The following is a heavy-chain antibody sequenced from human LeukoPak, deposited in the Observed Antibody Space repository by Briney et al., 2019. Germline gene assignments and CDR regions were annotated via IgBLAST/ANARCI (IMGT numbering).Heavy chain of an antibody. V-gene: IGHV4-59*08. CDR3: ARHPRSDYGDYVPHYNFDY. Sequence: SETLSLTCTVSGGSMSSYYWSWLRQPPGKGLEWIGYIYYSGSTNYNPSLKSRVTISVDTSKNQFSLRLSSVTAADTAVYYCARHPRSDYGDYVPHYNFDYWGQGTLVTVSS. J-gene: IGHJ4*02. CDR2: IYYSGST. D-gene: IGHD4-17*01. CDR1: GGSMSSYY.